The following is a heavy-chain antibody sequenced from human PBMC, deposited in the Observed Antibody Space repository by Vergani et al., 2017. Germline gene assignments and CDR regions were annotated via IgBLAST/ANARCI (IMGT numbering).Heavy chain of an antibody. Sequence: VQLVESGGGLVQPGRSLRLSCAASGFTFDDYAMHWVRQAPGKGLEWVAVISYDGSNKYYADSVKGRFTISRDNSKNTLYLQMNSLRAEDTAVYYCARDGGMDYWGQGTLVTVSS. CDR3: ARDGGMDY. D-gene: IGHD3-16*01. J-gene: IGHJ4*02. CDR1: GFTFDDYA. V-gene: IGHV3-30-3*01. CDR2: ISYDGSNK.